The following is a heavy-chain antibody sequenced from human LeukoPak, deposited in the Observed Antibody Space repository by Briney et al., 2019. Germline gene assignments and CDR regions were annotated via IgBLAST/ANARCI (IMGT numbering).Heavy chain of an antibody. J-gene: IGHJ4*02. V-gene: IGHV3-21*01. Sequence: GGSLRLSCAASGFTLTTYSMNWVRQAPGKGLEWVSSISSSSSSINYADSVKGRFTISRDNAKNSLYLQMNSLRAEDTAVYYCARGVYDFWSGYYTGADYFDYWGQGTLVTVSS. CDR2: ISSSSSSI. CDR1: GFTLTTYS. D-gene: IGHD3-3*01. CDR3: ARGVYDFWSGYYTGADYFDY.